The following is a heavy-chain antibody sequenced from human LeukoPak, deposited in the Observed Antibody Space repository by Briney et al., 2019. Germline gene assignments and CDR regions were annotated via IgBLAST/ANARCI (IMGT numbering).Heavy chain of an antibody. CDR3: AKGPYSSSSSHY. J-gene: IGHJ4*02. Sequence: GGSLRLSCAASGFTFSSYAMSWVRQAPGKGLEWVSAISGSGGSTYYADSVKGRFTISRDNSKNTLYLQKNSLRAEDTAVYYCAKGPYSSSSSHYWGQGTLVTVSS. V-gene: IGHV3-23*01. D-gene: IGHD6-6*01. CDR2: ISGSGGST. CDR1: GFTFSSYA.